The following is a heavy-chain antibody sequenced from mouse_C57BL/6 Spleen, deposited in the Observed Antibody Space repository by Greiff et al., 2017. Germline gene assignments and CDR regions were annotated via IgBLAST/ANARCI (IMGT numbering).Heavy chain of an antibody. V-gene: IGHV1-74*01. CDR1: GYTFTSYW. Sequence: QVQLQQSGAELVKPGASVKVSCKASGYTFTSYWMHWVKQRPGQGLEWIGRIHPSDSDTNYNQKFKGKATLTVGKSSSTAYMQLSSLTSEDSAVNYCAISQFDGGYFDVWGTGTTVTVAS. CDR3: AISQFDGGYFDV. J-gene: IGHJ1*03. CDR2: IHPSDSDT.